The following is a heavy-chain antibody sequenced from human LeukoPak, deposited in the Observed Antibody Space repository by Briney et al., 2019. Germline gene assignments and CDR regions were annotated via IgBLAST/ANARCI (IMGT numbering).Heavy chain of an antibody. D-gene: IGHD6-13*01. CDR2: INHSGST. V-gene: IGHV4-34*01. J-gene: IGHJ4*02. CDR3: ARAPGIAAAGTALFDY. CDR1: GGSFSGYY. Sequence: SETLSLTCAVYGGSFSGYYWSWIRQPPGKGLEWIGEINHSGSTNYNPSLKSRVTISVDTSKNQFSLKLSSVTAADTAVYYCARAPGIAAAGTALFDYWGQGTLVTVSS.